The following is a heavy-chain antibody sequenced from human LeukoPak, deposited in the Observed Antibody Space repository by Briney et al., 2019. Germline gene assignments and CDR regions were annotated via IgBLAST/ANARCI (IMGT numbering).Heavy chain of an antibody. D-gene: IGHD2-15*01. V-gene: IGHV3-74*01. CDR2: INSDGSST. CDR1: GFTFSSYA. J-gene: IGHJ4*02. Sequence: GGSLRLSCAASGFTFSSYAMHWVRQAPGKGLVWVSRINSDGSSTSYADSVKGRFTISRDNAKNTLYLQMNSLRAEDTAVYYCARDPDCSGGSCYSGGFDYWGQGTLVTVSS. CDR3: ARDPDCSGGSCYSGGFDY.